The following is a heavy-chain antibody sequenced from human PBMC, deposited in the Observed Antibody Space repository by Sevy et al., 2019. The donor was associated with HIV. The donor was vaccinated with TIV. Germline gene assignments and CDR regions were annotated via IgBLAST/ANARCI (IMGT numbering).Heavy chain of an antibody. CDR2: ISSSGSTI. Sequence: GSLRLSCAASGFTFSSYEMNWVRQAPGKGLEWVSYISSSGSTIYYADSVKGRFTISRDNAKNSLYLQMNSLRAEDTAVYYCARARTVELWSGRYWFDPWGQGTLVTVSS. CDR1: GFTFSSYE. CDR3: ARARTVELWSGRYWFDP. V-gene: IGHV3-48*03. J-gene: IGHJ5*02. D-gene: IGHD3-16*01.